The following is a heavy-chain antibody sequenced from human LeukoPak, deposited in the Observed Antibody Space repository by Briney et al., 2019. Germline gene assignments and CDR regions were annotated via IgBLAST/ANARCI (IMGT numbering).Heavy chain of an antibody. CDR3: VFSRGGQAYLQIDY. CDR2: ISGSGFNT. CDR1: GFTFSNYA. D-gene: IGHD3-9*01. V-gene: IGHV3-23*01. Sequence: GGSLRLSCAASGFTFSNYAMSWVRQAPGKGLEWVSDISGSGFNTYYADSVKGRFIIFRDNSKNTLYLQMNSLRAEDTAVYYCVFSRGGQAYLQIDYWGQGTLVTVSS. J-gene: IGHJ4*02.